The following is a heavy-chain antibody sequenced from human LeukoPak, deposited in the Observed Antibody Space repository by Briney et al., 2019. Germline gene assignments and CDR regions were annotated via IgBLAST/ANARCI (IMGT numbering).Heavy chain of an antibody. CDR1: GFTFSRYS. V-gene: IGHV3-21*01. J-gene: IGHJ4*02. D-gene: IGHD3-9*01. Sequence: PGGSLRLSCAASGFTFSRYSMNWVRQAPGKGLVWVSCISSSSSYIYYANSVKGRFTISRDNAKNSLYLQMNSLRAEDTAVYYCVRDYENLTGSKTRFHYWGQGTLVTVSS. CDR3: VRDYENLTGSKTRFHY. CDR2: ISSSSSYI.